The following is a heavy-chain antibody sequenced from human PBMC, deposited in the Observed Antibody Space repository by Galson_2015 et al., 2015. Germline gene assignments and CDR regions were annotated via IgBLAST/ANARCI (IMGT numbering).Heavy chain of an antibody. CDR3: ARGSRPYKFGWPTDSFDI. Sequence: SLRLSCAASGFTFSDYSLNWVRQAPGKGLKWVSSISSSSSYMYYSDSVMGRFTISRDTAKNSLFLQMDSLRAEDTAMYFCARGSRPYKFGWPTDSFDIWGQGTTVTVSS. CDR2: ISSSSSYM. J-gene: IGHJ3*02. CDR1: GFTFSDYS. V-gene: IGHV3-21*01. D-gene: IGHD6-19*01.